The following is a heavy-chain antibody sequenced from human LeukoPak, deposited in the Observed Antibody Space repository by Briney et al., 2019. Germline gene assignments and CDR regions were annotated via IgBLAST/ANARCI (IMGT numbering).Heavy chain of an antibody. CDR3: ARDWPSGWQQLPDYDAVDI. J-gene: IGHJ3*02. Sequence: GGSLRLSCAASGFSFSSYAMSWVRQPPGKGLEWVPSFRGGGGDTYYAASVEGRFTISRHNSKNTLCLQMNSLRVEDTAVYYCARDWPSGWQQLPDYDAVDIWGQGTMVTVSS. CDR2: FRGGGGDT. CDR1: GFSFSSYA. V-gene: IGHV3-23*01. D-gene: IGHD6-13*01.